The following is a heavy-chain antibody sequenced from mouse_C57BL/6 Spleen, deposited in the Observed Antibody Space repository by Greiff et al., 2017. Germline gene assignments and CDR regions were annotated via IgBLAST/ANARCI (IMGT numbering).Heavy chain of an antibody. CDR2: ISDGGSYT. V-gene: IGHV5-4*01. J-gene: IGHJ2*01. Sequence: EVKVVESGGGLVKPGGSLKLSCAASGFTFSSYAMSWVRQTPEKRLEWVATISDGGSYTYYPDNVKGRFTISRDTAKNNLYLQMSHLKSEDTAMYYCARDYSNYFDYWGQGTALTVAS. CDR3: ARDYSNYFDY. D-gene: IGHD2-5*01. CDR1: GFTFSSYA.